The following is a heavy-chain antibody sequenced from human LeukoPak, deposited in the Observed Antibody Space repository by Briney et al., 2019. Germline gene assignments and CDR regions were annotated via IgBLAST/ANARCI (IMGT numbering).Heavy chain of an antibody. CDR1: GMSFSDFASYD. CDR3: ARDVRVVVVAAAPMDALDV. D-gene: IGHD2-2*01. CDR2: ISGSGGRT. V-gene: IGHV3-23*01. Sequence: GGSLRLSCAASGMSFSDFASYDMSWVRLAPGKGLEWVSSISGSGGRTDYADSVKGRFTISRDNSKNTLYPQMSSLRAEDTATYFCARDVRVVVVAAAPMDALDVWGQGTMLTVSS. J-gene: IGHJ3*01.